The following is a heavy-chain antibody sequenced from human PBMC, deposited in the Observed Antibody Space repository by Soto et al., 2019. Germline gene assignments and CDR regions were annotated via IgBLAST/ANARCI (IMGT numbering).Heavy chain of an antibody. CDR1: GGSISSGGYS. Sequence: QLQLQESGSGLVKPSQTLSLTCAVSGGSISSGGYSWSWIRQPPGKVLEWIGYIYHSGSTYYNPSLKSRVTISVDRSKNQFSLKLSSVTAADTAVYYCATLSPTSYNPYYYYGMDVWGQGTTVTVSS. CDR3: ATLSPTSYNPYYYYGMDV. D-gene: IGHD3-10*01. V-gene: IGHV4-30-2*01. CDR2: IYHSGST. J-gene: IGHJ6*02.